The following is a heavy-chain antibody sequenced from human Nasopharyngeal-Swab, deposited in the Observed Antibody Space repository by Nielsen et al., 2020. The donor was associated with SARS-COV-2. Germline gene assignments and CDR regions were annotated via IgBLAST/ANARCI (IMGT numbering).Heavy chain of an antibody. V-gene: IGHV3-7*03. Sequence: GGSLRLSCAASGFTFSNYWMIWVRQAPGKGLEWVANINQDGSEKYYVDSVRGRFTISRDNAKNSLYLQMNSLRAEDTAVYYCARDLSGVRGFYYYGMDVWGQGTTVTVSS. CDR2: INQDGSEK. CDR3: ARDLSGVRGFYYYGMDV. J-gene: IGHJ6*02. CDR1: GFTFSNYW. D-gene: IGHD3-10*01.